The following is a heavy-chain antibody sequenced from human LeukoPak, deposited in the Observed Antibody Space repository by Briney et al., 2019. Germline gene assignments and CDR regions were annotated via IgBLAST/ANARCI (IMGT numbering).Heavy chain of an antibody. V-gene: IGHV4-4*07. CDR2: IYSSGST. CDR3: ARVTDSLDY. D-gene: IGHD4-11*01. Sequence: PSETLSLTCIVSGGSISDFYWSWVRQSAGKGLEYIGRIYSSGSTNYNPSLKSRVAMSVDMSKNQFSLNLRSLTAADTAVYYCARVTDSLDYWGQGTLVTVSP. CDR1: GGSISDFY. J-gene: IGHJ4*02.